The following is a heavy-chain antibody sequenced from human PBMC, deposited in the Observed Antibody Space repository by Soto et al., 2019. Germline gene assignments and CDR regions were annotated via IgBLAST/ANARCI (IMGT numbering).Heavy chain of an antibody. V-gene: IGHV3-23*01. D-gene: IGHD3-10*01. CDR2: ISGSGCST. CDR3: AKGAVVRGVYDLDY. J-gene: IGHJ4*02. Sequence: EVQLLESGGGLVQPGGSLRLSCAASGFTFSSYAMNWVRQAPGKGLEWVSAISGSGCSTYYADSVKGRFTISRDNSKNTLYLQMNSLRAEDTAVYYCAKGAVVRGVYDLDYWGQGTLVTVSS. CDR1: GFTFSSYA.